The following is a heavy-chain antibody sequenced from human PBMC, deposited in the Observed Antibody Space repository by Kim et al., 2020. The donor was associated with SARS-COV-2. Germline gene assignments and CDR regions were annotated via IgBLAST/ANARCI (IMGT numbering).Heavy chain of an antibody. V-gene: IGHV6-1*01. D-gene: IGHD2-15*01. Sequence: DYAVSVQSRITINPDTSKNQFSLQLNSVTPEDTAVYYCARDQEVVGFFDYWGQGTLVTVSS. J-gene: IGHJ4*02. CDR3: ARDQEVVGFFDY.